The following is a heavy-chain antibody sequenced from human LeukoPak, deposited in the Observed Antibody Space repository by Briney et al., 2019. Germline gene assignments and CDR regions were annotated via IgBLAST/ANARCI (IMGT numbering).Heavy chain of an antibody. J-gene: IGHJ4*02. CDR2: ISYDGSNK. Sequence: GRSLRLSCAASGFTFSSYGMHWVRQAPGKGLEWVAVISYDGSNKYYADSVKGRFTISRDNSKNTLYLQMNSLRAEDTAVYYCARDLRGPRPVAFDYWGQGTLVTVSS. V-gene: IGHV3-30*19. CDR1: GFTFSSYG. CDR3: ARDLRGPRPVAFDY. D-gene: IGHD4-23*01.